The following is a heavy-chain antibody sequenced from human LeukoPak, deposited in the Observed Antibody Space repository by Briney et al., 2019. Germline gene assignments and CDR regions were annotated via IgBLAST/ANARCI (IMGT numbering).Heavy chain of an antibody. V-gene: IGHV4-30-2*01. CDR3: ARGPIPFDI. CDR1: GGSISSGGYS. J-gene: IGHJ3*02. Sequence: SETLSLTCTVSGGSISSGGYSWSWIRQPPGKGLEWIGYIYHSGSTYYNPSLKSRVTISVDRSKNQFSLKLSSVTAADTAVYYCARGPIPFDIWGQGTMVTVSS. CDR2: IYHSGST.